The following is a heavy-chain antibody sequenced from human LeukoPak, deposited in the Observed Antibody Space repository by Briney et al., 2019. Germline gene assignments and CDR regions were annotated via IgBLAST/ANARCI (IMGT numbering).Heavy chain of an antibody. CDR2: IRYDGSNK. D-gene: IGHD6-13*01. CDR3: AKDISSSWYGDYFDY. Sequence: GGSLRLSCAASGFTFSSYGMHWVRQAPGKGLEWLAFIRYDGSNKYYADSVKGRFTISRDNSKNTLYLQMNSLRAEDTAVYYCAKDISSSWYGDYFDYWGQGTLVTVSS. V-gene: IGHV3-30*02. CDR1: GFTFSSYG. J-gene: IGHJ4*02.